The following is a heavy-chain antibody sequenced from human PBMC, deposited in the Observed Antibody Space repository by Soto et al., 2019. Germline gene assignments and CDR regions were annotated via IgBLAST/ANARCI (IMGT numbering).Heavy chain of an antibody. V-gene: IGHV4-30-2*01. CDR2: IYHSGST. CDR1: GGSISSSSYY. J-gene: IGHJ5*02. Sequence: TLSLTCTVSGGSISSSSYYWGWIRQPPGKGLEWIGYIYHSGSTYYNPSLKSRVTISVDRSKNQFSLKLSSVTAADTAVYYCARVPSPWGQGTLVTSPQ. CDR3: ARVPSP.